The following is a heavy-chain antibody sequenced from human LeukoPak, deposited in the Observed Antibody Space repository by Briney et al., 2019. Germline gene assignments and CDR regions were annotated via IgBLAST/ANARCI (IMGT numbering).Heavy chain of an antibody. CDR1: GGSFSGYY. CDR3: ASTDCSSTSCYGNYYYYYYMDG. J-gene: IGHJ6*03. Sequence: KPSETLSLTCAVYGGSFSGYYWSWIRQPPGKGLEWIGEINHSGSTNYNPSLKSRVTISVDTPKNQFSLKLSSVTAADTAVYYCASTDCSSTSCYGNYYYYYYMDGWGKGTTVTVSS. D-gene: IGHD2-2*01. V-gene: IGHV4-34*01. CDR2: INHSGST.